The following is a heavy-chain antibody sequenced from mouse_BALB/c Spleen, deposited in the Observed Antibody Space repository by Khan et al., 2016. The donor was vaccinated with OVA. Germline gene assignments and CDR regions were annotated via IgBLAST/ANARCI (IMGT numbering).Heavy chain of an antibody. Sequence: EVQLQESGPGLVKPSQSLSLTCTVTGYSITSDYAWNWIRQFPGNKLEWMGYISYNGNTKYNPSLKSQISITRDTSKNQFFLQLNSVTPEDTATYYCARIYGGDFDYWGQGTTLTVSS. CDR2: ISYNGNT. D-gene: IGHD1-1*01. CDR3: ARIYGGDFDY. CDR1: GYSITSDYA. V-gene: IGHV3-2*02. J-gene: IGHJ2*01.